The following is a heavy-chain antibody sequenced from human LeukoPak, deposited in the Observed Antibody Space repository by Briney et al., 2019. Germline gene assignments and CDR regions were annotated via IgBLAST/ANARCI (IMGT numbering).Heavy chain of an antibody. CDR2: ISSSSSYI. J-gene: IGHJ4*02. V-gene: IGHV3-21*01. Sequence: GGSLRLSCAASGFTFSSYSMNWVRQAPGKGLEWVSSISSSSSYIYYADSVKGRFTISRDNAKNSLYLQMNSLRAEDTAVYYCASTHCSSITCLRGFDNWGQGTLVTVSS. CDR3: ASTHCSSITCLRGFDN. CDR1: GFTFSSYS. D-gene: IGHD2-2*01.